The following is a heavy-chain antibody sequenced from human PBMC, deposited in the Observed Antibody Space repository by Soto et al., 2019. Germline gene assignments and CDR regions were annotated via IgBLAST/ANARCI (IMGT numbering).Heavy chain of an antibody. D-gene: IGHD2-2*01. CDR2: INPNSGGT. J-gene: IGHJ1*01. Sequence: PSAKLSCKASPHSFTDHYTHRQRQAPGQENEWMGCINPNSGGTNYAQKIQGWVTMTTDTSISTAYMELSRLRSDDTAVYYCAISPCRVIPDAMRYFHFCGQGTLDIVSA. CDR3: AISPCRVIPDAMRYFHF. CDR1: PHSFTDHY. V-gene: IGHV1-2*04.